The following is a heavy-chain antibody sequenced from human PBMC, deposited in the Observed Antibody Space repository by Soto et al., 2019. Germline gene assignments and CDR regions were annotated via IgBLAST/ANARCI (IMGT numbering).Heavy chain of an antibody. D-gene: IGHD4-17*01. J-gene: IGHJ4*01. V-gene: IGHV4-59*08. CDR1: GGSISSYY. CDR3: ARRYGDYFDY. Sequence: QVQLQESGPGLVKPSETLSLTCTVSGGSISSYYWSWIRQPPGKGLEWIGYIYYSGSTTYNPSLKSRVTISVDTSKNPFSLKLSSVTVADTAVYYCARRYGDYFDYWGHGTLVTVSS. CDR2: IYYSGST.